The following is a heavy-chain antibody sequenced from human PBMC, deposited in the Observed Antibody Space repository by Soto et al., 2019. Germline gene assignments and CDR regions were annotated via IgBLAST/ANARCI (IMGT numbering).Heavy chain of an antibody. D-gene: IGHD3-3*01. CDR3: ARAGYDFWTQNWFDP. V-gene: IGHV4-59*01. CDR2: IYYSGST. CDR1: GGSISSYY. Sequence: PSETLSLTCTVSGGSISSYYWSWIRQPPGKGLEWIGYIYYSGSTNYNPSLKSRVTISVDTSKNQFSLKLSSVTAADTAVYYCARAGYDFWTQNWFDPCGQGTLVTVSS. J-gene: IGHJ5*02.